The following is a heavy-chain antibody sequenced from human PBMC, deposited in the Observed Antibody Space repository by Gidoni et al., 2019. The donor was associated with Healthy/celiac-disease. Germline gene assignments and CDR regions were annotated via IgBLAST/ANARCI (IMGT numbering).Heavy chain of an antibody. Sequence: EVQLVQSGAEVKKPGEALKISCKGSGYSFTSYWIGWVRQMPGQGLECMGIIYPGDSDTRYSPAFHGQVTISADKSISTAYLQWSSLKASDTAMYYCARQTGAPNYDFWSGYYVGGDYGMDVWGQGTTVTVSS. V-gene: IGHV5-51*01. CDR3: ARQTGAPNYDFWSGYYVGGDYGMDV. CDR2: IYPGDSDT. D-gene: IGHD3-3*01. CDR1: GYSFTSYW. J-gene: IGHJ6*02.